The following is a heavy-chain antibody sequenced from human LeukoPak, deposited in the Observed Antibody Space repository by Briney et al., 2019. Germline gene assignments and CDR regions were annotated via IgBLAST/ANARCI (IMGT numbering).Heavy chain of an antibody. V-gene: IGHV3-23*01. CDR3: AKGGGDQYN. Sequence: PGGSLRLSCAASGFTFSSYGMSWVRQAPGKGLEWVSAITSSGGSTYYADSVKGRFTISRDNPKTTLYLQMNSLRAEDTAVYYCAKGGGDQYNWGQGTLVTVSS. CDR2: ITSSGGST. J-gene: IGHJ4*02. CDR1: GFTFSSYG. D-gene: IGHD3-10*01.